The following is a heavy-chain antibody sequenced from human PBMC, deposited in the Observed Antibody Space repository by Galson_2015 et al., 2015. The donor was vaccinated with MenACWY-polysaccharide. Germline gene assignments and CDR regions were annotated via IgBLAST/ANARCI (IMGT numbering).Heavy chain of an antibody. Sequence: SVKVSCKASGYTFTSYYMHWVRQAPGQGLERMGIINPSGGSTSYAQKFQGRVTMTRDTSTSTVYMELSSLRSEDTAVYYCARDLKSSREHYYYYGMDVWGQGTTVTVSS. CDR2: INPSGGST. V-gene: IGHV1-46*01. D-gene: IGHD2-15*01. CDR1: GYTFTSYY. J-gene: IGHJ6*02. CDR3: ARDLKSSREHYYYYGMDV.